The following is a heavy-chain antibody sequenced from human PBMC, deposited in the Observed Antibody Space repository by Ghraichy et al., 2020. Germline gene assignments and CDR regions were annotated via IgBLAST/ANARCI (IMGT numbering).Heavy chain of an antibody. CDR3: ARVADRYYDFWSGYYTYRKGENYYYYYMDV. V-gene: IGHV1-18*01. J-gene: IGHJ6*03. Sequence: ASVKVSYKASGYTFTSNGINWVRQAPGQGLEWMGWISTYNGNTNYAQKLQGRVSMTTDTSTSTAYMELRSLRSDDTAVYYCARVADRYYDFWSGYYTYRKGENYYYYYMDVWGKGTTVTVSS. CDR2: ISTYNGNT. CDR1: GYTFTSNG. D-gene: IGHD3-3*01.